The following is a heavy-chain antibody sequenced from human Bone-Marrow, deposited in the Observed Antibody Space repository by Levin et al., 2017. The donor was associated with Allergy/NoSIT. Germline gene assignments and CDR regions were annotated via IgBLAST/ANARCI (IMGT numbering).Heavy chain of an antibody. CDR3: AKDISGDGSNFDH. Sequence: SLKISCAVSGFNVDGYAMHWVRQAPGKGLEWVSGITWNRGKKDYADSVKGRFTISRDNAKNSLYLQMNSLRTEDTALYYCAKDISGDGSNFDHWGQGTLVTVSS. CDR2: ITWNRGKK. V-gene: IGHV3-9*01. D-gene: IGHD5-24*01. J-gene: IGHJ4*02. CDR1: GFNVDGYA.